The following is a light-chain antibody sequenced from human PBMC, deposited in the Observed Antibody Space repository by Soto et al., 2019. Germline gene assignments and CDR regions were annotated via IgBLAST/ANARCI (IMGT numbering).Light chain of an antibody. V-gene: IGLV1-44*01. CDR1: SSNIGSNT. Sequence: QHVLTQPPSASGTPGQRVTISCSGSSSNIGSNTVNWYQQLPGTAPKLLIYSNNQRPSGVPDRFSGSKSGTSASLAISGLQSEDEADYYCAAWDDSLNGRGVFGGGTKLTVL. CDR2: SNN. CDR3: AAWDDSLNGRGV. J-gene: IGLJ2*01.